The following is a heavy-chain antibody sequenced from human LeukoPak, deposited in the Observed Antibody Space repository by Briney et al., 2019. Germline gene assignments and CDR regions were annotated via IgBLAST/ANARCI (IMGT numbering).Heavy chain of an antibody. D-gene: IGHD3-22*01. Sequence: SVKVSCKASGGTFSSYAISWVRQAPGQGLEWMGRIIPILGIANYAQKFQGRVTITTDESTSTAYMELSSLRSEDTAVYYCARAGYYDSSGALYDAFDIWGQGTMVTVSS. V-gene: IGHV1-69*04. CDR3: ARAGYYDSSGALYDAFDI. CDR1: GGTFSSYA. CDR2: IIPILGIA. J-gene: IGHJ3*02.